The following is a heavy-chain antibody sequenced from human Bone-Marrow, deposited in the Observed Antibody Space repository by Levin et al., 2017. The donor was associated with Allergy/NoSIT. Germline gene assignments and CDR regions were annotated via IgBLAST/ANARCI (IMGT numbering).Heavy chain of an antibody. J-gene: IGHJ6*02. Sequence: GGSLRLSCAASGFTFSDYYMSWIRQAPGKGLEWVSYISSSGSTIYYADSVKGRFTISRDNAKNSLYLQMNSLRAEDTAVYYCARVLRYYDFWSGYYLEYGMDVWGQGTTVTVSS. CDR3: ARVLRYYDFWSGYYLEYGMDV. D-gene: IGHD3-3*01. CDR2: ISSSGSTI. V-gene: IGHV3-11*01. CDR1: GFTFSDYY.